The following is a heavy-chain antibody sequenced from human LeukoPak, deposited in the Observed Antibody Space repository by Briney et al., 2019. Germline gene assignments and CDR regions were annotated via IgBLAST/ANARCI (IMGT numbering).Heavy chain of an antibody. V-gene: IGHV3-30*01. J-gene: IGHJ4*02. Sequence: GGSLRLSCAASGFTFSSYGLHWVRQAPGKGLEWVALISYDGSTNYYADSVKGRFTISRDNSKNTLYLQMNSLRAEDTAVYYCARDLSRGYYEGYFDYWGQGTLVTVSS. CDR2: ISYDGSTN. CDR1: GFTFSSYG. D-gene: IGHD3-22*01. CDR3: ARDLSRGYYEGYFDY.